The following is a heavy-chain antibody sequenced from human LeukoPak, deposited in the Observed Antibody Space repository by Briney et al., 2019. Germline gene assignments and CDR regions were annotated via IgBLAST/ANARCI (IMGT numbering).Heavy chain of an antibody. D-gene: IGHD3-9*01. CDR3: ARGPNILTGYHPFDY. CDR1: GFTFSSYA. J-gene: IGHJ4*02. Sequence: GGSLRLSCAASGFTFSSYAMHWVRQAPGKGLEYVSAISSNGGSTYYAKSVKGRFTISRDNSKNTLYLQMGSLRAEDMAVYYCARGPNILTGYHPFDYWGQGTLVTVSS. V-gene: IGHV3-64*01. CDR2: ISSNGGST.